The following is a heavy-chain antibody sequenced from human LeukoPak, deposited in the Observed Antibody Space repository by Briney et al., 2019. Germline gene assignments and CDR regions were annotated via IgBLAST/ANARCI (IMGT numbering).Heavy chain of an antibody. CDR3: ARGTSPLDP. Sequence: PGGSLRLSCVASGFTFSSYSMNWVRQAPGKGPEWISYVTSSSSTIYYADSVKGRFTISRDNAKNSLYLQMNSLRDEDTALYYCARGTSPLDPWGRGTLVTVSS. V-gene: IGHV3-48*02. CDR2: VTSSSSTI. CDR1: GFTFSSYS. J-gene: IGHJ5*02.